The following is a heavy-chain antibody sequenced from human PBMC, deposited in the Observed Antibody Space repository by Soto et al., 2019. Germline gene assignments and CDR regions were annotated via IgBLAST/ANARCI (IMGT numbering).Heavy chain of an antibody. CDR2: ISSTTNYI. CDR1: GFTFSRYS. J-gene: IGHJ4*02. V-gene: IGHV3-21*01. Sequence: PGGSLRLSCAASGFTFSRYSMNWVRQAPGKGLEWVSSISSTTNYIYYADSMKGRFTVSRDNAKNSVYLDMNSLSAADTAVYYCARESEDLTSNFDYWGQGTLVTVSS. CDR3: ARESEDLTSNFDY.